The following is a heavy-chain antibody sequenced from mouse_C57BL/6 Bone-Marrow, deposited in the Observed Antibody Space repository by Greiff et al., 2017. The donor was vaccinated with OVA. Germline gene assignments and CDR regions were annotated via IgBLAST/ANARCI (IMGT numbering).Heavy chain of an antibody. Sequence: QVQLKESGAELARPGASVKLSCKASGYTFTSYGISWVKQRTGQGLEWIGEIYPRSGNTYYNEKFKGKATLTADKSSSTAYMELRSLTSEDSAVYFCGSSYGNYDAMDYWGQGTSVTVSS. CDR1: GYTFTSYG. CDR2: IYPRSGNT. V-gene: IGHV1-81*01. CDR3: GSSYGNYDAMDY. D-gene: IGHD2-10*01. J-gene: IGHJ4*01.